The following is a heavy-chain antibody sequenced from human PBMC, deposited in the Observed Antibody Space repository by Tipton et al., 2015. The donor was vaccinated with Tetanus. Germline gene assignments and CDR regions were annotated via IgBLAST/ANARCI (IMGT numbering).Heavy chain of an antibody. CDR1: GVSISNSSHY. J-gene: IGHJ3*02. CDR3: ARDIYSNTRAFDI. Sequence: TLSPTCTVSGVSISNSSHYWGWIRQSPGKGLEWIGSFYYGGSTYYNPSLESRVTISVDTSKNEFSLKLTSVTAADTSLYFCARDIYSNTRAFDIWGQGTMVTVSS. CDR2: FYYGGST. V-gene: IGHV4-39*02. D-gene: IGHD2-2*01.